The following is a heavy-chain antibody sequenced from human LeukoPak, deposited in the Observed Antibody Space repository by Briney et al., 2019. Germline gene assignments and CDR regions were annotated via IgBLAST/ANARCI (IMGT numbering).Heavy chain of an antibody. Sequence: ASVKVSCKASGYTFTGYYMHWVRQAPGQGLEWMGWINPNSGGTNYAQKFQGRVTMTRGPSISTAYMELSRLRSDDTAVYYCARSPSGDYGDYLYYFDYWGQGTLVTVSS. CDR1: GYTFTGYY. D-gene: IGHD4-17*01. J-gene: IGHJ4*02. V-gene: IGHV1-2*02. CDR2: INPNSGGT. CDR3: ARSPSGDYGDYLYYFDY.